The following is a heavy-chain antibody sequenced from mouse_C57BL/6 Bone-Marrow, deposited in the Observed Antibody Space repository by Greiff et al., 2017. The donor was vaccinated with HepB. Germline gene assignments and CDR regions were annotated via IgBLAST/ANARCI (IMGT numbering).Heavy chain of an antibody. J-gene: IGHJ1*03. CDR1: GYAFSSYW. Sequence: QVHVKQSGAELVKPGASVKISCKASGYAFSSYWMNWVKQRPGKGLEWIGQIYPGDGDTNYNGKFKGKATLTADKSSSTAYMQLSSLTSEDSAVYFCARRLGYYGSRWYFDVWGTGTTVTVSS. D-gene: IGHD1-1*01. V-gene: IGHV1-80*01. CDR2: IYPGDGDT. CDR3: ARRLGYYGSRWYFDV.